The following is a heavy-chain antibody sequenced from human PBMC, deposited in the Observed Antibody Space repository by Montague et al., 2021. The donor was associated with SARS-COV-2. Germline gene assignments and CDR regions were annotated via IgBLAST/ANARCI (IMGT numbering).Heavy chain of an antibody. CDR3: ARRRGHYGMDV. V-gene: IGHV4-59*01. CDR1: GGSINPYY. CDR2: IYYSGST. J-gene: IGHJ6*02. Sequence: SETLSLTCAVFGGSINPYYWSWIRQPPGKGLEWIGYIYYSGSTNYNPSLESRVTILVDTSKKQFSLKLKSMTAADTAVYYCARRRGHYGMDVWGQGTTITVSS.